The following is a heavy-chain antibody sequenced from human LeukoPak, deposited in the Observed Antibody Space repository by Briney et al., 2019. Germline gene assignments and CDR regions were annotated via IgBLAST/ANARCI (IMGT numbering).Heavy chain of an antibody. D-gene: IGHD3-3*01. V-gene: IGHV1-2*02. CDR3: ARSITIFGVAGTHYYYGMDV. CDR2: INPNSGGT. Sequence: ASVKVSCKASGYTFTGYYIHWVRQAPGQGLEWMGWINPNSGGTSFAQNFQGRVTMTRDTSISTAYMELSSLRSEDTAVYYCARSITIFGVAGTHYYYGMDVWGQGTTVTVSS. J-gene: IGHJ6*02. CDR1: GYTFTGYY.